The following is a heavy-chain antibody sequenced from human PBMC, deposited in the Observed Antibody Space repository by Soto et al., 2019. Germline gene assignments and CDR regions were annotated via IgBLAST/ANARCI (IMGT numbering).Heavy chain of an antibody. CDR3: ARSNPRWGGEQRYYFDY. D-gene: IGHD7-27*01. J-gene: IGHJ4*02. V-gene: IGHV4-39*01. CDR2: IYYSGST. Sequence: SETLSLTCTVSGGSISSSSYYWGWIRQPPGKGLEWIGSIYYSGSTYYNPSLKSRVTISVDTSKNQFSLKLSSVTAADTAVYYCARSNPRWGGEQRYYFDYWGQGTLVTVSS. CDR1: GGSISSSSYY.